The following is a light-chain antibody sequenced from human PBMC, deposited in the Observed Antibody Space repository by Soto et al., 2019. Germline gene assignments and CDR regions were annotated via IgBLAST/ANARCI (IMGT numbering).Light chain of an antibody. CDR2: EVS. Sequence: QSALTQPPSASGSPGQSVAISCTGTSSDVGGYNYVSWYQRHTGKAPKLMIYEVSKRPSGVPDRFSGSKSGNTASLTVSGLQAEDEADYYCSSFAGSSDFVVFGGGTKVTVL. V-gene: IGLV2-8*01. CDR1: SSDVGGYNY. CDR3: SSFAGSSDFVV. J-gene: IGLJ2*01.